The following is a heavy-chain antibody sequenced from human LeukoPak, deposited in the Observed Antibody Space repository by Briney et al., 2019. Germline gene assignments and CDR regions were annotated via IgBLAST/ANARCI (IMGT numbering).Heavy chain of an antibody. CDR3: ARPAYGSVDY. Sequence: GEPLKISCKGSGYNFNSSWIGWVRQMPGKGLEWMGIIYPGDSDTRYSPSFQGQVTISADKSISTAYLQWSSLKASDTAMYYCARPAYGSVDYWGQGTLVTVSS. CDR2: IYPGDSDT. CDR1: GYNFNSSW. D-gene: IGHD3-10*01. J-gene: IGHJ4*02. V-gene: IGHV5-51*01.